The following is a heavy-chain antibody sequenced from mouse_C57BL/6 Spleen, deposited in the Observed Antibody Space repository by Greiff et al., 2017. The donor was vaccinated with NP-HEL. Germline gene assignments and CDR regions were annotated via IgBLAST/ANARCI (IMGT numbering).Heavy chain of an antibody. J-gene: IGHJ4*01. V-gene: IGHV1-81*01. CDR2: IHPRSGNT. CDR1: GYTFTSYG. Sequence: QVQLKQSGAELARPGASVKLSCKASGYTFTSYGISWVKQRTGQGLEWIGEIHPRSGNTYYNEKFKGKATLTADKSSSTAYMELRSLTSEDSAVYFCARKPGPYAMDYWGQGTSVTVSS. CDR3: ARKPGPYAMDY.